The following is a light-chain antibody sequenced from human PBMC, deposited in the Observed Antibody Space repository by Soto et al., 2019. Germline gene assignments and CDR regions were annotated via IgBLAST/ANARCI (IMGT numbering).Light chain of an antibody. V-gene: IGLV2-14*03. J-gene: IGLJ1*01. CDR3: SSYTTSNTRQIV. Sequence: QSVLTQPASVSGSPGQSITISRTGTSSDVGGYNYVSWYQHHPGKAPKLIIYDVRNRPSGVSIRFSASKSDNTASLTISGLQPEDEADYHCSSYTTSNTRQIVFGTGTKVTVL. CDR1: SSDVGGYNY. CDR2: DVR.